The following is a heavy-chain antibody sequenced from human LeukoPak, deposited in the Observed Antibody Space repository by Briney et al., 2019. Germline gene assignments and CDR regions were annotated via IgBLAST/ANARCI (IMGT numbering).Heavy chain of an antibody. Sequence: QPGGSLRLSCAASGFTFSSYWMHWVRQAPGKGLVWVSRINTDGSSTSYADSVKGRFTISRDNAKNTLYLQMNSLRAEDTAVYYCAKRYNYGDYGYWFDPWSQGTLVTVSS. CDR1: GFTFSSYW. V-gene: IGHV3-74*01. CDR2: INTDGSST. J-gene: IGHJ5*02. CDR3: AKRYNYGDYGYWFDP. D-gene: IGHD4-17*01.